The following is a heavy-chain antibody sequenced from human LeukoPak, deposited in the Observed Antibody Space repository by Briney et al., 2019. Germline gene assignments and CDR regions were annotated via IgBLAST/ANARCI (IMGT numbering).Heavy chain of an antibody. CDR2: ISGGGDNT. CDR1: GFTFNNYA. Sequence: GGSLRLSCAASGFTFNNYAMNWVRQAPGKGLEWVSSISGGGDNTYYADSVRGRFTISRDNSRNTLYLQIDSLRAEDTAIYYCAKDCVKYSSSPIDYWGQGTLVTVSS. V-gene: IGHV3-23*01. CDR3: AKDCVKYSSSPIDY. D-gene: IGHD3-22*01. J-gene: IGHJ4*02.